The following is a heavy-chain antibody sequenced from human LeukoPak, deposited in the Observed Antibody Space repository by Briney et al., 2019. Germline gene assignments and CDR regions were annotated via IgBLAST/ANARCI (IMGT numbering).Heavy chain of an antibody. V-gene: IGHV4-30-4*01. D-gene: IGHD3-10*01. CDR2: IYYSGST. Sequence: SETLSLTCSVSGGSISSGDYYWIWIRQPPGKGLEWIGYIYYSGSTYYNPSLKSRITISIDTSKSQFSLKLSSVTAADTAVYYCARSFMLRGVTWFDPWGQGTLVTVSS. CDR3: ARSFMLRGVTWFDP. J-gene: IGHJ5*02. CDR1: GGSISSGDYY.